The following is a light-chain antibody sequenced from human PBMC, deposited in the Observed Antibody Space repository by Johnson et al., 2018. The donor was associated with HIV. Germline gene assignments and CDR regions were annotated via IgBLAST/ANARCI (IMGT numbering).Light chain of an antibody. CDR1: NSNIGNNY. Sequence: QSVLTQPPSVSAAPGQKVTISCSGSNSNIGNNYISWYQQLPRTAPKLLIYDTYKRPSGIPDRFSASKSGTSATLGITGLQTGDEADYYCGTWDSSLNAYVFGTGTQVTCL. J-gene: IGLJ1*01. CDR2: DTY. V-gene: IGLV1-51*01. CDR3: GTWDSSLNAYV.